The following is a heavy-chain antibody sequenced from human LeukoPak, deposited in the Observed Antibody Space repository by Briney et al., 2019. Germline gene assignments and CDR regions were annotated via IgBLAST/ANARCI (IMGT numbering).Heavy chain of an antibody. V-gene: IGHV1-8*01. CDR1: GYTFTSYD. CDR2: MNPNSGNT. CDR3: ATATQLRYFDWYAPY. Sequence: ASVKVSCKASGYTFTSYDINWVRQATGQGLEWMGWMNPNSGNTGYAQKFQGRVTMTRNTSISTAYMELSSLRSEDTAVYYCATATQLRYFDWYAPYWGQGTLVTVSS. D-gene: IGHD3-9*01. J-gene: IGHJ4*02.